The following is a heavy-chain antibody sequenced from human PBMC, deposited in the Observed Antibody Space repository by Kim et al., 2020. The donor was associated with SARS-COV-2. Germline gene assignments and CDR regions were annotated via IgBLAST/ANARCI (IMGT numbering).Heavy chain of an antibody. CDR3: AIASTFGGVIVRYFDY. CDR2: IYYSGRT. J-gene: IGHJ4*01. V-gene: IGHV4-31*03. CDR1: GGSISSGGYY. D-gene: IGHD3-16*02. Sequence: SETLSLTCTVSGGSISSGGYYWSWIRQHPGKGLEWIGYIYYSGRTYYNPSLKSRVTISVDTSKNQFSLKLRAVTAADTAVYYCAIASTFGGVIVRYFDYWGQGTLVTVSS.